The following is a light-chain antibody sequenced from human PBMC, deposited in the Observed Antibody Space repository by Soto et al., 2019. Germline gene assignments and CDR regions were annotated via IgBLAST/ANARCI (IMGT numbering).Light chain of an antibody. V-gene: IGLV1-44*01. CDR3: AAWDDSLNGWV. CDR2: SNN. CDR1: SSNIGSNT. Sequence: QSVLTQPPSASGTPGQRVTISCSGSSSNIGSNTVNWYQQLPGTAPTLLIYSNNQRPSGVPDRCSGSKSGTSASLAISGLQSEDEADYYCAAWDDSLNGWVFGGGTQLTVL. J-gene: IGLJ3*02.